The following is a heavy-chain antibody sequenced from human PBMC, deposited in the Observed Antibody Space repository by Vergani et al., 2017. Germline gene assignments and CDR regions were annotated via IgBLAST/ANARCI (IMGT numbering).Heavy chain of an antibody. V-gene: IGHV3-23*01. CDR3: AKSGWLQHFGAHYFDS. Sequence: EVQLLESGGRLVQPGGSLRLSCVASGFAFSVYSMSWVRQAPGKGREWVSGLTASGSGISYADSVRGRFTISRDNSKNTLFLQMDSLRAEDTAVYYCAKSGWLQHFGAHYFDSWGQGILVTVSS. CDR1: GFAFSVYS. D-gene: IGHD5-24*01. J-gene: IGHJ4*02. CDR2: LTASGSGI.